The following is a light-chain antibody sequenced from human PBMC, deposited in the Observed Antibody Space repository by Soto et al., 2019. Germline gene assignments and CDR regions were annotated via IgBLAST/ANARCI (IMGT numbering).Light chain of an antibody. CDR3: SSYAGSNNLL. V-gene: IGLV2-8*01. CDR1: SSDVGRYIY. Sequence: QSVLTQPPSASGSPGQSVTISCTGTSSDVGRYIYVSWYQQYPGKAPKLLIYEVSKRPSGVPDRFSGSKSGNTASLTVSGLQAEDEADYYCSSYAGSNNLLFGGGTKLTVL. CDR2: EVS. J-gene: IGLJ2*01.